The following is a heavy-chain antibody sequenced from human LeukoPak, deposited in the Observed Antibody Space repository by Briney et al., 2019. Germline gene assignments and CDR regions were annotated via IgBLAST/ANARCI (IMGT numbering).Heavy chain of an antibody. V-gene: IGHV3-23*01. CDR2: IGHSGVST. Sequence: GGSLRLPCAASGFTFSGYAMSWVRQAPGKGLEWVSAIGHSGVSTYYADSVRGRFTISRDNSKNTLYLQMNSLRAEDTAVYYCAKHGPGGTDYFDYWGQGTLVTVSS. CDR3: AKHGPGGTDYFDY. CDR1: GFTFSGYA. J-gene: IGHJ4*02. D-gene: IGHD2-8*02.